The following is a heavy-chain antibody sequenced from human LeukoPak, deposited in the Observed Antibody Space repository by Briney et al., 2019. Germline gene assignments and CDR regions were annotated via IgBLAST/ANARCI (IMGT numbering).Heavy chain of an antibody. V-gene: IGHV3-7*01. CDR3: AVTIAVGY. CDR2: IKEDGSEK. CDR1: GLNFSGYW. Sequence: GGSLRLSCAASGLNFSGYWMTWVRQAPGKGLEWVANIKEDGSEKHYVDSVKGRFTISRDNAKNSLYLEMNTLRLEDTAVYYCAVTIAVGYWGQGSLVTVSS. D-gene: IGHD6-19*01. J-gene: IGHJ4*02.